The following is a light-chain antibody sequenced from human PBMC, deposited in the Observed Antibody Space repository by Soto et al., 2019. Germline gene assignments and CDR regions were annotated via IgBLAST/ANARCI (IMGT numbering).Light chain of an antibody. CDR1: SSDVGGYNY. Sequence: QSALTQPRSVSGSPGQSVTISCTGTSSDVGGYNYVSWYQQHPGKAPKLMIYDVSKRPSGVPDRFSGSKSGNTASLTISGLKAEDAADYYCCSYAGVFGTGTKVTVL. CDR3: CSYAGV. CDR2: DVS. V-gene: IGLV2-11*01. J-gene: IGLJ1*01.